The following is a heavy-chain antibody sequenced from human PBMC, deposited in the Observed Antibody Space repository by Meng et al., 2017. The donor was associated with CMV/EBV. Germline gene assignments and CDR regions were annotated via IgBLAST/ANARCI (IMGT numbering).Heavy chain of an antibody. CDR2: MNPNNGNT. J-gene: IGHJ6*02. V-gene: IGHV1-8*01. CDR3: ARTRIEVEPDGRKIKYYNYGMDV. CDR1: GYTFTTYD. D-gene: IGHD2-2*01. Sequence: ASVMVSCNASGYTFTTYDINWVRQATGQGLEWMGWMNPNNGNTGYAQKFQGRVTLTRVTSIRTAYMELSSLTSDDTAVYYCARTRIEVEPDGRKIKYYNYGMDVWGQGTTVTVSS.